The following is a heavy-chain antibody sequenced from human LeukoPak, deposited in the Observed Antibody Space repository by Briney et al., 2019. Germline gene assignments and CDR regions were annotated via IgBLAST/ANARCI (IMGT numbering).Heavy chain of an antibody. Sequence: ASVKVSCKASGYTFTGYYMHWVRQALGQGLEWMGWINPNSGGTNYAQKFQGRVTMTRDTSISTAYMELSRLRSDDTAVYYCARIRSGPRSFDIWGQGTMVTVSS. D-gene: IGHD3-3*01. CDR1: GYTFTGYY. CDR3: ARIRSGPRSFDI. V-gene: IGHV1-2*02. CDR2: INPNSGGT. J-gene: IGHJ3*02.